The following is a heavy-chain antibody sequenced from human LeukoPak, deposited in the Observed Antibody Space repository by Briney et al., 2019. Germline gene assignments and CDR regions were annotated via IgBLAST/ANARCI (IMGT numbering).Heavy chain of an antibody. V-gene: IGHV3-23*01. Sequence: PGGSLRLSCVASGFSFNNYAMNWVRQAPGKGLEWVSLIIGSSGSTFYADSVKGRFTISRDKSKNTLYLQMNSLRAEDTAVYYCAKDHVLGGPAAMGVEWPHQKLNWFDPWGQGTLVTVSS. CDR3: AKDHVLGGPAAMGVEWPHQKLNWFDP. CDR2: IIGSSGST. CDR1: GFSFNNYA. J-gene: IGHJ5*02. D-gene: IGHD2-2*01.